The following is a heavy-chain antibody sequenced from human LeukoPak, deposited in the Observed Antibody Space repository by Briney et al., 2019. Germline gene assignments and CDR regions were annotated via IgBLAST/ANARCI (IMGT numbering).Heavy chain of an antibody. J-gene: IGHJ4*02. CDR1: GGTFSSYA. D-gene: IGHD4-11*01. Sequence: SVKVSGKASGGTFSSYAISWVRQAPGQGLEWMGGIIPIFGTANYAQKFQGRVTITADEPTRTAYMELSSLRSEDPAVYSCARKPGGYSNTPFDYWGQGTLVTVSS. CDR2: IIPIFGTA. V-gene: IGHV1-69*13. CDR3: ARKPGGYSNTPFDY.